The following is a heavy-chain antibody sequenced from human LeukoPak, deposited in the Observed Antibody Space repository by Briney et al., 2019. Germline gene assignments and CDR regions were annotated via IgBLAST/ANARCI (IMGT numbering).Heavy chain of an antibody. CDR3: ATYYASGSLDP. Sequence: GGSLRLSCAASGFTFRTYWMSWVRQAPGKGLEWVGRIKSKADDGTADYGAPVKGRFTMSRDDSKNTLYLQMNSLKTEDTAVYYCATYYASGSLDPWGQGTPVTVSS. V-gene: IGHV3-15*01. CDR2: IKSKADDGTA. J-gene: IGHJ5*02. CDR1: GFTFRTYW. D-gene: IGHD3-10*01.